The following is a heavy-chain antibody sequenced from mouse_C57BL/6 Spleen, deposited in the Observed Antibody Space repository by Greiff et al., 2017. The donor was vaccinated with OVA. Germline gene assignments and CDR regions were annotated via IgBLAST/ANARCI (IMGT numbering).Heavy chain of an antibody. CDR1: GFTFSSYA. CDR3: ARGYSNYEGWFAY. Sequence: VQVVESGGGLVKPGGSLKLSCAASGFTFSSYAMSWVRQTPEKRLEWVATISDGGSYTYYPDNVKGRFTISRDNAKNNLYLQMSHLKSEDTAMYYCARGYSNYEGWFAYWGQGTLVTVSA. V-gene: IGHV5-4*01. CDR2: ISDGGSYT. D-gene: IGHD2-5*01. J-gene: IGHJ3*01.